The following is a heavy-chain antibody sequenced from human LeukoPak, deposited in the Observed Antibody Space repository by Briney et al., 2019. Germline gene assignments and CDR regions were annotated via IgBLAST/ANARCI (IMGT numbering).Heavy chain of an antibody. J-gene: IGHJ3*02. CDR1: GFTFSSYC. CDR3: ARPDIFRGYDAFDI. CDR2: INSDGSST. Sequence: GGSLRLSCAASGFTFSSYCMHWVRQAPGKGLVWVSRINSDGSSTSYADSVKGRFTISRDNAKNTLYLQMNSLRAEDTAVYYCARPDIFRGYDAFDIWGQGTMVTVSS. D-gene: IGHD3-9*01. V-gene: IGHV3-74*01.